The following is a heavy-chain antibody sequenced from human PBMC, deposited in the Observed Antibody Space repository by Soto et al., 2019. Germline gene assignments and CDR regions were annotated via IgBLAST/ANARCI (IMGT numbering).Heavy chain of an antibody. D-gene: IGHD3-22*01. Sequence: ASVKVSCKASGYTFTSYYMHWVRQAPGQRLEWKGIINPSGGSTTYAQKFQGRVTMTRDTSTSTAYMELSSLRSEDTAVYYCARDPRYDSSGYSLDYWGQGTLVTVSS. CDR2: INPSGGST. V-gene: IGHV1-46*01. CDR1: GYTFTSYY. CDR3: ARDPRYDSSGYSLDY. J-gene: IGHJ4*02.